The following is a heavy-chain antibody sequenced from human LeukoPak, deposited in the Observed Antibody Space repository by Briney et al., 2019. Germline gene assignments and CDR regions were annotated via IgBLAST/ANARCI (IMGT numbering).Heavy chain of an antibody. V-gene: IGHV3-23*01. CDR1: GLSFSSFA. CDR3: AKDASDIVATRVVY. CDR2: IRGNGET. J-gene: IGHJ4*02. D-gene: IGHD5-12*01. Sequence: GGSLRLSCAASGLSFSSFAMSWVRQGPARGLEWVSSIRGNGETFYADSVKGRFTLSSDSSRNTVYFQLNNLRVEDTAIYYCAKDASDIVATRVVYWGQGTLVTVSS.